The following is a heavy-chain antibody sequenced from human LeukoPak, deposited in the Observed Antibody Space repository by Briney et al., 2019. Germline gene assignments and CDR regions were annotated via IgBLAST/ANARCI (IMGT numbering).Heavy chain of an antibody. Sequence: ASVKVSCKASGYTFTSYDINWVRQATGQGLEWMGWMNPNSGNTGYAQKFQGRVNMTRNTSISTAYMELSSLRSEDTAVYYCARGLDYGDYPRDAFDIWGQGTMVTVSS. V-gene: IGHV1-8*01. CDR1: GYTFTSYD. D-gene: IGHD4-17*01. CDR2: MNPNSGNT. J-gene: IGHJ3*02. CDR3: ARGLDYGDYPRDAFDI.